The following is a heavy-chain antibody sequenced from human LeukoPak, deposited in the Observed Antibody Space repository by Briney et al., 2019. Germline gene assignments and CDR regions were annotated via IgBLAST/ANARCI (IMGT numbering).Heavy chain of an antibody. CDR2: IYYSGST. D-gene: IGHD1-7*01. Sequence: PSETLSLTCTVSGDSIRSYYWNWIRQPPGKGLEWIGYIYYSGSTDYNPSLKSRVTISVDTSKNQFSLKLSSVTAADTAVYYCARGPNNWNSLFDYWGQGTLVTVSS. V-gene: IGHV4-59*12. CDR1: GDSIRSYY. J-gene: IGHJ4*02. CDR3: ARGPNNWNSLFDY.